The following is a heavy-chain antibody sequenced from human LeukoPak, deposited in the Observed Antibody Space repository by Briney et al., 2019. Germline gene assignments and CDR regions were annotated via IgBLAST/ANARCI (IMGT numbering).Heavy chain of an antibody. CDR2: ISGKDGHT. V-gene: IGHV1-18*04. D-gene: IGHD6-25*01. CDR1: GYTFTSYG. CDR3: ARDGELGAALGGASYFWFDP. Sequence: VASVKVSCKASGYTFTSYGINWVRQAPGQGLEWMGWISGKDGHTKHAQRFQGRGTMTIDTSTSTAYMELRSLTSDDTAVYYCARDGELGAALGGASYFWFDPWGQGTLVTVSS. J-gene: IGHJ5*02.